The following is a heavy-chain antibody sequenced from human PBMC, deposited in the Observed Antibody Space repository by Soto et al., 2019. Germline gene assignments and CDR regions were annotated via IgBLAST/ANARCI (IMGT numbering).Heavy chain of an antibody. D-gene: IGHD2-21*01. Sequence: EVQLVESGGGLVQPGGSLRLSCAASGFTVSSNYMSWVRQAPGKGLEWVSVIYSGGSTYYADSVKGRFTISRDNSKNTLYLQMNSLRAEDTAVYYCARDSGVVIAIYDYYCMDVWGKGTTVTVSS. CDR1: GFTVSSNY. J-gene: IGHJ6*03. V-gene: IGHV3-66*01. CDR3: ARDSGVVIAIYDYYCMDV. CDR2: IYSGGST.